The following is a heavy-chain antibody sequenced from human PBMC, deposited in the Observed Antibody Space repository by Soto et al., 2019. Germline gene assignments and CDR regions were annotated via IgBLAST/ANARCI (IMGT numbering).Heavy chain of an antibody. CDR1: GFTFSSYE. D-gene: IGHD3-3*01. J-gene: IGHJ6*04. V-gene: IGHV3-48*03. CDR3: ARDGYSTVEYYDFWSGPIMTRFGRDV. CDR2: ISRSVSTI. Sequence: GSLRLSCAASGFTFSSYEMNWVRQDPGKGLEWVSYISRSVSTIYYADSVKGRFTISRDNAKNSLYLQMNSLRAEDTAVYYCARDGYSTVEYYDFWSGPIMTRFGRDVWVYGTTVTVSS.